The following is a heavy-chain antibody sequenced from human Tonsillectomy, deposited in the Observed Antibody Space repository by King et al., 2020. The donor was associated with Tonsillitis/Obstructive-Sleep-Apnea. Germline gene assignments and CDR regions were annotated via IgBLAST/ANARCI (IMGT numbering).Heavy chain of an antibody. CDR1: GFTFDDYT. V-gene: IGHV3-43*01. CDR2: ISRDGGST. J-gene: IGHJ6*02. Sequence: VQLVESGGVVVQPGGSLRLSCAASGFTFDDYTMHWVRQVPGKGLEWVSLISRDGGSTNYADSVKGRLTISRDNSKNSLYLQMNSLRTEDTAFYYCVRAGTTIDYYYGMDVWGQGTTVTVSS. D-gene: IGHD1-1*01. CDR3: VRAGTTIDYYYGMDV.